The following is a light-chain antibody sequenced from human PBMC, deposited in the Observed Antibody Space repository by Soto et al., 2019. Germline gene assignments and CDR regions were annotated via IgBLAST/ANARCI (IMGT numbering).Light chain of an antibody. CDR3: QQYNNWPRT. Sequence: EIVMTQSPATLSVSPGERATLSCRASQSVSSNLAWHQQKPGQAPRLLIYGASTRATGIPARFSGSGSGTEFTLTISSLQYEDFAVYYCQQYNNWPRTFGQGTKVDIK. CDR1: QSVSSN. J-gene: IGKJ1*01. CDR2: GAS. V-gene: IGKV3-15*01.